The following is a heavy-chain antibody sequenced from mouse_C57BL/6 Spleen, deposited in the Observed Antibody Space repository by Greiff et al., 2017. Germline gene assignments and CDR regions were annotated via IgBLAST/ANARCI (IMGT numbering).Heavy chain of an antibody. D-gene: IGHD2-3*01. V-gene: IGHV5-4*01. CDR1: GFTFSSYA. CDR2: ISDGGSYT. Sequence: VQGVESGGGLVKPGGSLKLSCAASGFTFSSYAMSWVRQTPEKRLEWVATISDGGSYTYYPDNVKGRFTISRDNAKNNLYLQMSHLKSEDTAMYYCARDDDPPMDYWGQGTSVTVSS. J-gene: IGHJ4*01. CDR3: ARDDDPPMDY.